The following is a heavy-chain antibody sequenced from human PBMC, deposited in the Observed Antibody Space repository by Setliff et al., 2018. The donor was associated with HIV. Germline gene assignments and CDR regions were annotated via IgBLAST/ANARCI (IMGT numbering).Heavy chain of an antibody. J-gene: IGHJ5*02. V-gene: IGHV4-34*01. CDR1: GVSFSGYY. CDR3: ARGVYSSGWYLLTRLDP. Sequence: SETLSLTCAVYGVSFSGYYWNWIRQTPGKGLEWIGEIDHSGSTNYNPSLKSRVTISLDTSKDQFSLRLTSVTAADTAVYYCARGVYSSGWYLLTRLDPWGQGVLVTVLL. D-gene: IGHD6-19*01. CDR2: IDHSGST.